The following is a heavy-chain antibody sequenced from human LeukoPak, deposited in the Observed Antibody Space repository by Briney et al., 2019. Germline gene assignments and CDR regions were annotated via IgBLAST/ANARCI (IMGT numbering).Heavy chain of an antibody. V-gene: IGHV1-69*01. CDR2: IIPIFGTA. D-gene: IGHD4-23*01. CDR3: ARSPTVVTGYYFDY. CDR1: GGTFSSYA. J-gene: IGHJ4*02. Sequence: GASVKVSCKASGGTFSSYAISWVRRAPGQGLEWMGGIIPIFGTANYAQKFQGRVTITADESTSTAYLELSSLRSEDTAVYYCARSPTVVTGYYFDYCGQGTLVTVSS.